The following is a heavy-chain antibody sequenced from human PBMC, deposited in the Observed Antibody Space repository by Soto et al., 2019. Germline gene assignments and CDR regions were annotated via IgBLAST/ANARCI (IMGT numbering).Heavy chain of an antibody. V-gene: IGHV3-64*01. CDR2: ISGNEGST. CDR3: ARRGYGLYFDY. D-gene: IGHD3-10*01. Sequence: EVQLVESGGGLVQPGGSLRLSCAASGFTFSSYAMHWVRQAPGKGLEYVSAISGNEGSTYYANSVKGRFTISRDNSKNTLYVQMGSLRVEDMAVYYCARRGYGLYFDYWGQGTLVTVSS. J-gene: IGHJ4*02. CDR1: GFTFSSYA.